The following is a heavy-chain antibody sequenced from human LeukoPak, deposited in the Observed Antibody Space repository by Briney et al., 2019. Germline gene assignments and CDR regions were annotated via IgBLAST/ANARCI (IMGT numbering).Heavy chain of an antibody. CDR3: ARAYDSSGADAFDI. J-gene: IGHJ3*02. CDR1: GGSISSYY. CDR2: IYYSGST. D-gene: IGHD3-22*01. Sequence: SETLSLTCTVSGGSISSYYWSWIRQPPGKGLEWIGYIYYSGSTNYNPSLKSRVTISVDTSKNQFSLKLSSLTAADTAVYYCARAYDSSGADAFDIWGQGTMVAVSS. V-gene: IGHV4-59*01.